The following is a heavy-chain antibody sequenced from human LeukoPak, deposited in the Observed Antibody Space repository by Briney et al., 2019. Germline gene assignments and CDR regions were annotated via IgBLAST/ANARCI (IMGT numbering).Heavy chain of an antibody. CDR3: ARGDIVVVVAASNFYYYYGMDV. Sequence: SETLSLTCTVSGGSISSSSYYWGWIRQPPGKGLEWIGSIYYSGSTYYNPSLKSRVTISVDTSKNQFSLKLSSVTAADTAVYYCARGDIVVVVAASNFYYYYGMDVWGQGTTVTVSS. V-gene: IGHV4-39*07. CDR2: IYYSGST. D-gene: IGHD2-15*01. J-gene: IGHJ6*02. CDR1: GGSISSSSYY.